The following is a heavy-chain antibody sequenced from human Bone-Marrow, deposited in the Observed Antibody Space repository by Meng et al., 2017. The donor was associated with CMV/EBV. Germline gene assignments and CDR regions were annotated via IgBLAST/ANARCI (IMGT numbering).Heavy chain of an antibody. Sequence: GWSLRLSCAASEFTFSSYSMNWVRQAPGKGLEWVSSISSSSSYIYYADPVKGRFTISRDTAQNSLYLQMNSLRAEDTAVYYCARDRQYQLLYLPYYGMDVWGQGTTVTVSS. D-gene: IGHD2-2*02. CDR2: ISSSSSYI. J-gene: IGHJ6*02. V-gene: IGHV3-21*01. CDR1: EFTFSSYS. CDR3: ARDRQYQLLYLPYYGMDV.